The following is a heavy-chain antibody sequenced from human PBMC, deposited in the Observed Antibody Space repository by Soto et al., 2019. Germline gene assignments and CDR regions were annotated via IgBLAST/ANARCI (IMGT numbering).Heavy chain of an antibody. J-gene: IGHJ4*02. CDR1: GCSISSYY. Sequence: SETLSLTCTVSGCSISSYYWSWIRQPPGKGLEWIGYIYYSGSTNYNPSLKSRVTISVDTSKNQFSLKLSSVTAADTAVYYCAGAAGHSSGWYLGEFDYWGQGTLVTVSS. D-gene: IGHD6-19*01. CDR3: AGAAGHSSGWYLGEFDY. V-gene: IGHV4-59*01. CDR2: IYYSGST.